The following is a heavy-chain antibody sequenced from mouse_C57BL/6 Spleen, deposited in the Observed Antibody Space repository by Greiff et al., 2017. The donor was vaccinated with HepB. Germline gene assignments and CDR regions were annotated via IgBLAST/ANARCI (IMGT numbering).Heavy chain of an antibody. CDR1: GYTFTSYW. CDR3: TRVVTTVVANFDY. Sequence: EVQLQQSGTVLARPGASVKMSCKTSGYTFTSYWMHWVKQRPGQGLEWIGAIYPGNSDTSYNQKFKGKAKLTAVTSASTAYVELSSLTNEDSAVYYCTRVVTTVVANFDYWGQGTTLTVSS. V-gene: IGHV1-5*01. CDR2: IYPGNSDT. D-gene: IGHD1-1*01. J-gene: IGHJ2*01.